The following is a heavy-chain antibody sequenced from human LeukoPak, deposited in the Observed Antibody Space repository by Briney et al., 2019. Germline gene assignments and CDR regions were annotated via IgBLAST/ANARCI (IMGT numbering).Heavy chain of an antibody. J-gene: IGHJ5*02. D-gene: IGHD2/OR15-2a*01. CDR1: GGTFSSYA. V-gene: IGHV1-69*04. Sequence: SVKVSCKASGGTFSSYAISWVRQAPGQGLEWMGRIIPILGIANYAQKLQGRVTITTDESTSTAYMELSSLRSEDTAVYYCARDLSWFDPWGQGTLVTVSS. CDR2: IIPILGIA. CDR3: ARDLSWFDP.